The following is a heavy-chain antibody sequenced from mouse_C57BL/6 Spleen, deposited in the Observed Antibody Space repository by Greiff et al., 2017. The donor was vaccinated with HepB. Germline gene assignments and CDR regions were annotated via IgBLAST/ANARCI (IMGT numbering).Heavy chain of an antibody. D-gene: IGHD2-3*01. CDR1: GYTFTDYE. Sequence: QVQLQQSGAELVRPGASVTLSCKASGYTFTDYEMHWVKQTPVHGLEWIGAIDPETGGTAYNQKFKGKAILTADKSSSTAYMELRILTSEYSAVYYCTRRGMVSYAMDYWGQGTSVTVSS. V-gene: IGHV1-15*01. CDR2: IDPETGGT. J-gene: IGHJ4*01. CDR3: TRRGMVSYAMDY.